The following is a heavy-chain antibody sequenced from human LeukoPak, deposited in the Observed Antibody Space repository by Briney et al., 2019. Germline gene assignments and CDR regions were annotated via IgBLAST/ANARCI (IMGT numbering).Heavy chain of an antibody. Sequence: GGSLRLSCVASGFTFSSFWMHWVRQAPGKGLVWVSHVSPDGTNTAYADSVKGRFTISRDNAKNTLYLQMNSLRAEDTAVYYCSSFLMGAPNWGQGTLVTVSS. CDR3: SSFLMGAPN. D-gene: IGHD1-26*01. V-gene: IGHV3-74*01. J-gene: IGHJ4*02. CDR1: GFTFSSFW. CDR2: VSPDGTNT.